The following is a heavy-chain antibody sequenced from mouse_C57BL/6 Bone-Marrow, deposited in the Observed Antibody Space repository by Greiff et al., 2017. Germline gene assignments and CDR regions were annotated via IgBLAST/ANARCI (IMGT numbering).Heavy chain of an antibody. CDR2: IDPENGDT. V-gene: IGHV14-4*01. CDR3: TTYYGSY. Sequence: VQLQQSGAELVRPGASVKLSCTASGFNIKDDYMHWVKQRPEQGLEWIGWIDPENGDTEYASKFQGKATITADTSSNTAYLQLSSLTSEDTAVYYCTTYYGSYWGQGTTLTVSS. CDR1: GFNIKDDY. D-gene: IGHD1-1*01. J-gene: IGHJ2*01.